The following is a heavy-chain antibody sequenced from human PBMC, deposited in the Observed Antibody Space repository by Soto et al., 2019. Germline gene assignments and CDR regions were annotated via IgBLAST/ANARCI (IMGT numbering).Heavy chain of an antibody. J-gene: IGHJ3*02. CDR2: IWYDGSNR. Sequence: QVQLVESGGGVVQPGMSLRLSCATSGFSFSSHATHWVRQAPGKGLEWVAQIWYDGSNRYYADSMRGRFTISRDFFKNTAFLQMDSLRAEDTAVYYCARDGQNLAPYAFDMWGQGTLVTVSS. CDR3: ARDGQNLAPYAFDM. CDR1: GFSFSSHA. V-gene: IGHV3-33*01.